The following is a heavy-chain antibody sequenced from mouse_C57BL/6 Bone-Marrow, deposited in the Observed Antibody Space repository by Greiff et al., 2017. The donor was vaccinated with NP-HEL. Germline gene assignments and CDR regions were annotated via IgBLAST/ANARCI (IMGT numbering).Heavy chain of an antibody. Sequence: VQLQQSGPELVKPGASVKISCKASGYAFSSSWMNWVKQRPGKGLEWIGRIYPGDGDTNYNGKFKGKATLTADKSSSTAYMQLSSLTSEDSAVYFCVRRGGSSYYFDYWGQGTTLTVSS. D-gene: IGHD1-1*01. CDR2: IYPGDGDT. CDR3: VRRGGSSYYFDY. CDR1: GYAFSSSW. V-gene: IGHV1-82*01. J-gene: IGHJ2*01.